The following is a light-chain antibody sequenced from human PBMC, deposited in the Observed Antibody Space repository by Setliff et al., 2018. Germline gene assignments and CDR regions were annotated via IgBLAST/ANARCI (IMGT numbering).Light chain of an antibody. Sequence: QSVLTQPASVSGSPGQSITISCTGSASDVGDYNYVSWHQQHPGEAPKLLIYEVINRPSGISNRFSGSKSGNTASLTISGLLAEDEADYFCSSYTSSHTYGFGSGTRSPS. CDR2: EVI. J-gene: IGLJ1*01. V-gene: IGLV2-14*01. CDR3: SSYTSSHTYG. CDR1: ASDVGDYNY.